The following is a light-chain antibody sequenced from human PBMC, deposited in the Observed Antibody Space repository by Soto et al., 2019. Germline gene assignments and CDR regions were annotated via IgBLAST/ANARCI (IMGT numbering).Light chain of an antibody. CDR1: ETVRTN. Sequence: IVMTQSPVTLSVSPGERVTLSCRASETVRTNLAWFQQKPGQTPRLLIFGASTRATGIPTRFTGSGSETEFTLTIDSLQSEDLAVYYCQQYYNWPQTFGQGTKV. V-gene: IGKV3-15*01. CDR2: GAS. J-gene: IGKJ1*01. CDR3: QQYYNWPQT.